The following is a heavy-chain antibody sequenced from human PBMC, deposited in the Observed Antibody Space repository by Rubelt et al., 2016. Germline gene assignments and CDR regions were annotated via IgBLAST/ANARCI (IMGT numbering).Heavy chain of an antibody. V-gene: IGHV4-39*01. CDR3: WGGFGELLNPHYFDY. Sequence: IYYSGSTYYNPSLKSRVTISVDTSKNQFSLKLSSVTAADTAVYYCWGGFGELLNPHYFDYWGQGTLVTVSS. D-gene: IGHD3-10*01. CDR2: IYYSGST. J-gene: IGHJ4*02.